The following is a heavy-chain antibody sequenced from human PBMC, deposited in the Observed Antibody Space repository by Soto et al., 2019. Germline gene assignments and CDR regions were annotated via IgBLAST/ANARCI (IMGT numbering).Heavy chain of an antibody. J-gene: IGHJ6*02. D-gene: IGHD6-13*01. V-gene: IGHV3-23*01. CDR1: GFTFSSYA. CDR3: AKVILYGALGSSWYPPGMDV. Sequence: PGGSLRLSCAASGFTFSSYAMSWVRQAPGKGLEWVSAISGSGGSTYYADSVKGRFTISRDNSKNTLYLQMNSLRAEDTAVYYCAKVILYGALGSSWYPPGMDVWGQGTTVTVS. CDR2: ISGSGGST.